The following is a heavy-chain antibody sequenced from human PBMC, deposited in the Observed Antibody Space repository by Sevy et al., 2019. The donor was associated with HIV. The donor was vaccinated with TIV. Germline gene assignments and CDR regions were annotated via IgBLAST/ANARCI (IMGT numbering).Heavy chain of an antibody. CDR1: GFSFSNYW. CDR3: VRAIGAAGSL. D-gene: IGHD6-13*01. CDR2: IKQDESEK. V-gene: IGHV3-7*01. Sequence: GGSLRLSCAASGFSFSNYWMHWVRQAPGKGLEWVANIKQDESEKYYVASVKGRFTISRDNAKNTVFLQMNNLRAGDTALYYCVRAIGAAGSLWGQGTLVTVSS. J-gene: IGHJ4*02.